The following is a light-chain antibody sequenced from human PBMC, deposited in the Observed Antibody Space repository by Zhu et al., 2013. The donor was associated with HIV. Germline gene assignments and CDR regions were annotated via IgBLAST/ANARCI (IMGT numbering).Light chain of an antibody. Sequence: EIVLTQSPGTLSLSPGERATLSCRASQSVSSSYLAWYQQKPGQAPRLLIYGASSRATGIPDRFSGGGSGTDFTLTISSLETEDIAVYYCQQRHDWPRTFGQGTRVDIK. CDR3: QQRHDWPRT. CDR2: GAS. V-gene: IGKV3D-20*02. CDR1: QSVSSSY. J-gene: IGKJ1*01.